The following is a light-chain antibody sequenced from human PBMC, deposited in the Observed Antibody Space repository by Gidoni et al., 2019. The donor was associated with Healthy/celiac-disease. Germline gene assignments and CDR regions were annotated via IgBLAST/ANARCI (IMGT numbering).Light chain of an antibody. CDR2: AAS. Sequence: DIQMTQSPSSLSASVGDRVTITCRASQSIRSYLNWYQQKPGKAPKLLIDAASSLQSGVPSRFSGSVSGTDFTLTISSLQPEDFATYYCQQSYSTLWTFGQGTKVEIK. J-gene: IGKJ1*01. CDR1: QSIRSY. CDR3: QQSYSTLWT. V-gene: IGKV1-39*01.